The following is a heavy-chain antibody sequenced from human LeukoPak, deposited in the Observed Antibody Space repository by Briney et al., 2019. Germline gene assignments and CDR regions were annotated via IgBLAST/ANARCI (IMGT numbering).Heavy chain of an antibody. CDR1: GYTFTSYD. J-gene: IGHJ4*02. V-gene: IGHV1-8*01. CDR3: ATQTRPNYYDSSGYYCSFGY. D-gene: IGHD3-22*01. Sequence: ASVKVSCKASGYTFTSYDINWVRQATGQGLEWMGWMNPNSGNTGYAQKLQGRVTMTRNTSISTAYMELSSLRSEDTAVYYCATQTRPNYYDSSGYYCSFGYWGQGTLVTVSS. CDR2: MNPNSGNT.